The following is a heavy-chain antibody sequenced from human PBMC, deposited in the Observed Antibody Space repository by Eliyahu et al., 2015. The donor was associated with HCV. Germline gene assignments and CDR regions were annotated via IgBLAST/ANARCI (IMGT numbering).Heavy chain of an antibody. CDR2: IYYSGST. CDR1: GGSISSYY. CDR3: ARHNYYDSSGSLDY. D-gene: IGHD3-22*01. V-gene: IGHV4-59*08. J-gene: IGHJ4*02. Sequence: QVQLQESGPGLVKPSETLSLTCTVSGGSISSYYWSWIRQPPGKGLEWIGYIYYSGSTNYNPSLKSRVTISVDTSKNQFSLKLSSVTAADTAVYYCARHNYYDSSGSLDYWGQGTLVTVSS.